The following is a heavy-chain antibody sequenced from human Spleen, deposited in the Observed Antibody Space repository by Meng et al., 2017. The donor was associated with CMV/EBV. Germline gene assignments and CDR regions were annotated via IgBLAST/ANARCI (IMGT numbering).Heavy chain of an antibody. CDR2: SSSSSSYI. CDR1: GFTFSSYS. D-gene: IGHD2/OR15-2a*01. J-gene: IGHJ6*02. CDR3: ARDFFVDYYYGMDV. V-gene: IGHV3-21*01. Sequence: GESLKISCAASGFTFSSYSMNWVRQAPGKGLEWVASSSSSSSYIDYADSVKGRFTFSRDNAQNSLHLQMNSLRAEDTAVYYCARDFFVDYYYGMDVWGQGTTVTVSS.